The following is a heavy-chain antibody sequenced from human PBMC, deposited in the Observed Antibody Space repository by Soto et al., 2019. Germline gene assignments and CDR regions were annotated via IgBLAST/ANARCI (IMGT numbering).Heavy chain of an antibody. D-gene: IGHD6-13*01. CDR2: ISYDGSNE. CDR1: GFTFSSYG. J-gene: IGHJ6*03. Sequence: GGSLRLSCAASGFTFSSYGMHWVRQAPGKGLEWVAVISYDGSNEYYADSVKGRFTISRDNSKNTLYLQMNSLRAEDTAVYYCAKDGFSSPPGRDSYMYVWGKGTTVTVSS. V-gene: IGHV3-30*18. CDR3: AKDGFSSPPGRDSYMYV.